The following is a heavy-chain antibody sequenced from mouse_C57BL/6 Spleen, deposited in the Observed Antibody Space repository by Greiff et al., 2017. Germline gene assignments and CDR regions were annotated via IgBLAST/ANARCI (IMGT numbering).Heavy chain of an antibody. J-gene: IGHJ4*01. CDR3: ARHDYSNYEYYAMDY. V-gene: IGHV5-6*01. CDR1: GFTFSSYG. CDR2: ISSGGSYT. D-gene: IGHD2-5*01. Sequence: EVKLQESAGDLVKPGGSLKLSCAASGFTFSSYGMSWVRQTPDKRLEWVATISSGGSYTYYPDSVKGRFTISRDNAKNTLYLQMSSLKSEDTAMYYCARHDYSNYEYYAMDYWGQGASDTVSS.